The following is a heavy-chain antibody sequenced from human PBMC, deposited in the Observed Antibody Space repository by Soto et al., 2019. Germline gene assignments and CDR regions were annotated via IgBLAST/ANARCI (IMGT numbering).Heavy chain of an antibody. CDR1: GFTFSSYW. V-gene: IGHV3-74*01. CDR3: ARAFEYTIPSAY. Sequence: EVLLVESGGGLVQPGVSLRLSCAASGFTFSSYWMYWVRQAPGKGLVLLSRINGDGSYTSYADSVKGRFTISRNNAKNTLYLQMSRLGAEETAFFYCARAFEYTIPSAYWGQGTLVTVSS. CDR2: INGDGSYT. D-gene: IGHD3-3*01. J-gene: IGHJ4*02.